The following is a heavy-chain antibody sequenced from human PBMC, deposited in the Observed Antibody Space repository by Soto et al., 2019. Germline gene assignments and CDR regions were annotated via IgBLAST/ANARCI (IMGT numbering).Heavy chain of an antibody. CDR1: GYSFTSYW. CDR3: ARTREGYYSNGSRGYYYYMDV. V-gene: IGHV5-51*01. CDR2: IYPGDSDT. J-gene: IGHJ6*03. Sequence: GESLKISCKGSGYSFTSYWIGWVRQMPGKGLEWMGIIYPGDSDTRYSPSFQGQVTISADKSISTAYLQWSSLKASDTAMYYCARTREGYYSNGSRGYYYYMDVWGKGTTVTVSS. D-gene: IGHD4-4*01.